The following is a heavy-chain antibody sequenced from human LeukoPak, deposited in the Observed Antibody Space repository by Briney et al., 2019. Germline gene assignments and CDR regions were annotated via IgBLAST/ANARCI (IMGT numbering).Heavy chain of an antibody. CDR3: ARESPDTSGYYPFS. CDR1: RDTFRSIA. V-gene: IGHV3-23*01. CDR2: ISGSGGST. J-gene: IGHJ4*02. D-gene: IGHD3-22*01. Sequence: GGSLRLSCAVSRDTFRSIAMSSGRQAPGKGLEWVSAISGSGGSTYYADSVKGRFTISRDNSKNTLYLQMNSLRAEDTAVYYCARESPDTSGYYPFSWGQGSLVTVSS.